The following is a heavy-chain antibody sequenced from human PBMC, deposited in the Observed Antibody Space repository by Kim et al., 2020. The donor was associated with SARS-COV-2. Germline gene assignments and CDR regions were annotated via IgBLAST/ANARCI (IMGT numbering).Heavy chain of an antibody. J-gene: IGHJ6*02. V-gene: IGHV3-30*18. CDR1: GFTFSSHG. CDR2: ISYDGSNK. Sequence: GGSLRLSCAASGFTFSSHGMHWVRQAPGKGLEWVAVISYDGSNKYYADSVKGRFTISRDNSKNTLYLQMNSLRAEDTAVYYCAKDRSALLLWFGEFTYGMDVWGQGTTVTVSS. CDR3: AKDRSALLLWFGEFTYGMDV. D-gene: IGHD3-10*01.